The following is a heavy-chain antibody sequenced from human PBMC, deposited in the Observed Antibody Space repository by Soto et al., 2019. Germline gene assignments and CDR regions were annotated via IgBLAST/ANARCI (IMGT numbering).Heavy chain of an antibody. CDR3: AREGGFKIQDDYYSYALDV. CDR2: ISYDGFNK. J-gene: IGHJ6*02. Sequence: QVHLVESGGGVVQPGRSLRLSCAATGFAFRTYGMHWVRRAPGKGLEWLAVISYDGFNKNPADSVQGRFTISRDNSKSTLSLQMDSLRVEDTDVYYCAREGGFKIQDDYYSYALDVWGHGPPVTVSS. CDR1: GFAFRTYG. D-gene: IGHD3-10*01. V-gene: IGHV3-30*19.